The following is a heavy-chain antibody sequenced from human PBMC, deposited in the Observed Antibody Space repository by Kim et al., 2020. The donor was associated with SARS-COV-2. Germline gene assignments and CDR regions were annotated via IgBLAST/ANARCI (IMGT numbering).Heavy chain of an antibody. CDR3: ATYCGGDCSKVY. CDR2: ISYDGSNK. J-gene: IGHJ4*02. CDR1: GFTFSSYG. Sequence: GGSLRLSCAASGFTFSSYGMHWVRQAPGKGLEWVAVISYDGSNKYYADSVKGRFTISRDNSKNTLYLQMNSLRAEDTAVYYCATYCGGDCSKVYWGQGTLVTVSS. D-gene: IGHD2-21*01. V-gene: IGHV3-30*03.